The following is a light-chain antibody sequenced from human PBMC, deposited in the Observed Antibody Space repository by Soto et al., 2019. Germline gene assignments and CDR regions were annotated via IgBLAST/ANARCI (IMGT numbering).Light chain of an antibody. CDR3: AAWDDSLNGVV. V-gene: IGLV1-44*01. J-gene: IGLJ2*01. CDR1: SSNIGSNT. Sequence: QSVLTQPPSASGTPGQRVTISCSGSSSNIGSNTVNCYQQLPGTAPKLLIYSNNQRPSGVPDRFSGSKSGTSASLAISGLQYEDEGDYYCAAWDDSLNGVVFGGGTKLTV. CDR2: SNN.